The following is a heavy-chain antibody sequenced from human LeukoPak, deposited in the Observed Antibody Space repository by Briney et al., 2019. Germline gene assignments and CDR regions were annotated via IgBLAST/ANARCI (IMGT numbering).Heavy chain of an antibody. CDR3: AKDIGDTAMGSFDY. V-gene: IGHV3-48*03. J-gene: IGHJ4*02. D-gene: IGHD5-18*01. CDR1: GFSFNNYE. CDR2: ISSGGSTI. Sequence: GGSLRLSCAASGFSFNNYEMNWVRQAPGKGLEWVSYISSGGSTIYYADSVKGRFTISRDNAKNSLYLQMNSLRTEDTALYYCAKDIGDTAMGSFDYWGQGTLVTVSS.